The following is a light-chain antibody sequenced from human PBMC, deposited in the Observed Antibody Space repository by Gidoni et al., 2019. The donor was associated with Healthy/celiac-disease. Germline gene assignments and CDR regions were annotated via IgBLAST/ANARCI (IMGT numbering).Light chain of an antibody. CDR3: QQYGSSPPYT. V-gene: IGKV3-20*01. CDR2: GAS. CDR1: QSVSSSY. Sequence: EIVLTQSPGTLSLSPGERATLSCRASQSVSSSYLAWYQQKPGQAPRILSYGASSRATGIPDRFSGSWSGTDFTLTISRLEPEDFAVYYCQQYGSSPPYTFGQGTKLEIK. J-gene: IGKJ2*01.